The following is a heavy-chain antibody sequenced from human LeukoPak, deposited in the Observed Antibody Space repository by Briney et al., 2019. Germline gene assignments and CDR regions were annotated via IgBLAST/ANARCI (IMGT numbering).Heavy chain of an antibody. CDR1: GGSFSNYY. CDR3: ARRWNYGRNYYIDV. J-gene: IGHJ6*03. Sequence: SETLSLTCAVYGGSFSNYYWSWIRQPPGRGLEWRGEINDSGRTNYNPSPMSRVTVSVDTSKNQFSLRLTAVTATDTAVYYCARRWNYGRNYYIDVWGNGATVSVSS. D-gene: IGHD1-7*01. V-gene: IGHV4-34*01. CDR2: INDSGRT.